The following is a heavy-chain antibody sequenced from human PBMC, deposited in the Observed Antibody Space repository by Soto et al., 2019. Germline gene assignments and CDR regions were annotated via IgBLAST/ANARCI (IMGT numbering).Heavy chain of an antibody. CDR1: GFTFSNFA. CDR3: ANPIPKTGTTFGF. CDR2: ISGSGDDT. D-gene: IGHD1-1*01. J-gene: IGHJ4*02. Sequence: QLLESGGGFVQPGGSLRRSCVASGFTFSNFAMAWVRQAPGKGLEWVSAISGSGDDTFYADSMKGRFTISRDNSKDTLYLQINSLRAEDTAVYYCANPIPKTGTTFGFWGQGTLVTVSS. V-gene: IGHV3-23*01.